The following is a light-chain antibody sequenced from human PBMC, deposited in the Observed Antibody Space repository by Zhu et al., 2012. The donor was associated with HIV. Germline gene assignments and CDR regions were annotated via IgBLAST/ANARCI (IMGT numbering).Light chain of an antibody. CDR3: QQYNNWPST. CDR2: RAS. J-gene: IGKJ1*01. CDR1: QSVGTN. Sequence: ETVVTQSPATLSVSPGERSTLSCRASQSVGTNLAWYQQKPGQVPRLLISRASTRATGIPDRFSGSGSGTDFTLTISSLQSEDFAVYYCQQYNNWPSTFGQGTKVEIK. V-gene: IGKV3D-15*01.